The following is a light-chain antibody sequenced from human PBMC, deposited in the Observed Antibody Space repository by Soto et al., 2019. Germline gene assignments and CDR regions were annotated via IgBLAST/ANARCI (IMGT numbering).Light chain of an antibody. Sequence: QSALTQPASVSGSPGQSITISCTGTSSDVGGYNYVSWYQQHPGKAPKLMIYEVSNRPSGVSNRFSGSKSGNTASLTISGLQAEDEADYYCSSYTSSSTLVFGGGTKRPS. V-gene: IGLV2-14*01. J-gene: IGLJ2*01. CDR3: SSYTSSSTLV. CDR1: SSDVGGYNY. CDR2: EVS.